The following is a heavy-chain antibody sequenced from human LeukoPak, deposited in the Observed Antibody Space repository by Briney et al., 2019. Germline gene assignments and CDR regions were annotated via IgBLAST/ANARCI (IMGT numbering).Heavy chain of an antibody. CDR1: GGSITKGNYY. J-gene: IGHJ6*02. CDR2: IFTSGST. Sequence: SQTLSLTCTVSGGSITKGNYYWNWIRQPAGKGLEWIGRIFTSGSTNYNPSLKSRVTISLDTSKNQFSLRLSSVTAADTPVYYCATDNYYYYGLDVWGQGTTVTISS. V-gene: IGHV4-61*02. CDR3: ATDNYYYYGLDV.